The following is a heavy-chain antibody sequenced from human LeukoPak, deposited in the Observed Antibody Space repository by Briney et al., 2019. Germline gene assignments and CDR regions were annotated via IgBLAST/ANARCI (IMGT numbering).Heavy chain of an antibody. D-gene: IGHD3-10*01. CDR1: GFTFSNYW. CDR3: ARDRVLGSGSSDY. V-gene: IGHV3-74*01. CDR2: IRGDGGDT. Sequence: GGSLRLSCTVSGFTFSNYWMHWVRQAPGKGLVWVSRIRGDGGDTNYADSVKGRFTVSRDNARNTLYLQMNSLTTEDTAVYFCARDRVLGSGSSDYWGQGTLVTVSS. J-gene: IGHJ4*02.